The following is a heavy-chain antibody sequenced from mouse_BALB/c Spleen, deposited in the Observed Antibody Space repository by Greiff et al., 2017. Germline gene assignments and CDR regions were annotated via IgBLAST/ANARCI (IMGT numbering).Heavy chain of an antibody. J-gene: IGHJ4*01. CDR2: ISDGGSYT. V-gene: IGHV5-4*02. CDR3: ARVDYYGSSYYAMDY. CDR1: GFTFSDYY. D-gene: IGHD1-1*01. Sequence: EVMLVESGGGLVKPGGSLKLSCAASGFTFSDYYMYWVRQTPEKRLEWVATISDGGSYTYYPDSVKGRFTISRDNAKNNLYLQMSSLKSEDTAMYYCARVDYYGSSYYAMDYWGQGTSVTVSS.